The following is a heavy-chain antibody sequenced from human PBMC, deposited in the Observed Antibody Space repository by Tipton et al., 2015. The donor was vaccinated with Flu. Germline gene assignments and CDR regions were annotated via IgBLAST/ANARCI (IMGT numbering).Heavy chain of an antibody. V-gene: IGHV4-4*07. CDR1: GGSTINYY. CDR3: ARERDDGDCSDY. D-gene: IGHD4-17*01. CDR2: PYASGTT. J-gene: IGHJ4*02. Sequence: TLSLTCTVFGGSTINYYWSWFRQPAGKGLEWIGHPYASGTTKYNTSLKSRVTMSADTSKNQFSLKLTSLTVADTAVYYCARERDDGDCSDYWGQGTLVTVSA.